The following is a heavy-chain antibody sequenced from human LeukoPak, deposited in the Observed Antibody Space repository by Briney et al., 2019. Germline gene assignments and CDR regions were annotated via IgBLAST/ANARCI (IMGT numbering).Heavy chain of an antibody. Sequence: ASVKVSCKASGYTFTSYYMHWVRQAPGQGLEWMGIINPSGGSTSYAQKFQGRVTMTRDTSTSTVYMELSSLRSEDTAVYYYARDRGGSNYAYYFDYWGQGTLVTVSS. CDR3: ARDRGGSNYAYYFDY. D-gene: IGHD4-11*01. CDR1: GYTFTSYY. J-gene: IGHJ4*02. CDR2: INPSGGST. V-gene: IGHV1-46*01.